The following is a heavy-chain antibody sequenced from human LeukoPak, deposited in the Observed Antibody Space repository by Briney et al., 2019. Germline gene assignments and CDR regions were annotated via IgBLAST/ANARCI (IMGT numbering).Heavy chain of an antibody. CDR3: VRDTAGSAWFGECFTY. Sequence: GGSLRLSCAASGFTFSNYDMNWVRQAPGKGLEWVSYIINSGNTIYYADSVKGRFTISRDNAKNSLYLQMNTLRAEDTAVYYCVRDTAGSAWFGECFTYWGQGTLVTVSS. CDR1: GFTFSNYD. V-gene: IGHV3-48*03. J-gene: IGHJ1*01. CDR2: IINSGNTI. D-gene: IGHD6-19*01.